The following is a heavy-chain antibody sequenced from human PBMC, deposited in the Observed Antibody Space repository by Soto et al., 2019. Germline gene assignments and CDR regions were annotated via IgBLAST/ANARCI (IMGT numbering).Heavy chain of an antibody. D-gene: IGHD2-15*01. CDR2: IGTAGDT. Sequence: GGSLRLSCAASGFTFSSYDMHWVRQAPGKGLEWVSVIGTAGDTYYPGDVEGRLTISRENAKNSLYIQMNSLRAGDTAVYYCASDNGGGSGFDYWGQGTLVTVSS. CDR3: ASDNGGGSGFDY. V-gene: IGHV3-13*01. J-gene: IGHJ4*02. CDR1: GFTFSSYD.